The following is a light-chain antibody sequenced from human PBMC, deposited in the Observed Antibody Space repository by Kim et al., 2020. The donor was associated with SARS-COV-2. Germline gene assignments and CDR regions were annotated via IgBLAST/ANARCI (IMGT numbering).Light chain of an antibody. V-gene: IGKV3-20*01. Sequence: EVVLTQSPGTLPLSPGERATLSCRASQTINSAYLAWYQQKPGQAPRLLIYAASRTATGIPDRFSGSGSGTEFTLTISRLAPEDFAVYYCQQYGSSVYTFGQGTKLEIK. CDR3: QQYGSSVYT. CDR1: QTINSAY. CDR2: AAS. J-gene: IGKJ2*01.